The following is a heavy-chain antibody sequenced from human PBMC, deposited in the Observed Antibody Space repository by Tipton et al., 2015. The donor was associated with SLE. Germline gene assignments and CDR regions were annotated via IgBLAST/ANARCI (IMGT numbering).Heavy chain of an antibody. D-gene: IGHD2-21*01. CDR3: ARAGGGDSNWFDP. CDR2: VSYSGST. CDR1: GAAIGAYY. J-gene: IGHJ5*02. V-gene: IGHV4-59*01. Sequence: TLSLTCSVSGAAIGAYYWSWIRQPPGKGLEWIGYVSYSGSTNYNPSLKSRVTISVDTSMNHLSLKLNSVTAADTAVYYCARAGGGDSNWFDPWGQGTLVTVSS.